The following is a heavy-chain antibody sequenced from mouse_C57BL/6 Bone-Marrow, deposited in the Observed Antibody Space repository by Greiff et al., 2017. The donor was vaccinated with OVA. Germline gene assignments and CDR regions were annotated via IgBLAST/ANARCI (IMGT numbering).Heavy chain of an antibody. D-gene: IGHD2-4*01. J-gene: IGHJ1*03. Sequence: EVKLVESGGGLVQPKGSLKLSCAASGFSFNTYAMNWVRQAPGKGLEWVARIRSKSNNYATYYADSVKDRFTISRDDSESMLYLQMNNLKTEDTAMYYCVRHNYYDSYWYFDVWGTGTTVTVSS. CDR2: IRSKSNNYAT. V-gene: IGHV10-1*01. CDR3: VRHNYYDSYWYFDV. CDR1: GFSFNTYA.